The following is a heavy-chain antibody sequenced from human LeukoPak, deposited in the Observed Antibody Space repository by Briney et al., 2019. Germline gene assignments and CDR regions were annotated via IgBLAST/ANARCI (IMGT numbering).Heavy chain of an antibody. V-gene: IGHV3-30*18. CDR2: ISYDGSNK. CDR1: GFTFSSYG. J-gene: IGHJ4*02. CDR3: AKERAWPYFDY. Sequence: GGSLRLSCAASGFTFSSYGMHWVRQAPGKGLEWVAVISYDGSNKYYADSVKGRFTISRDNSKNTLYLQMNSLRAEDTAAYYCAKERAWPYFDYWGQGTLVTVSS.